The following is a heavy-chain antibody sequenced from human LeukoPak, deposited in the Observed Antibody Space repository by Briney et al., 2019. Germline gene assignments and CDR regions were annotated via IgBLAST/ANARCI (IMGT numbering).Heavy chain of an antibody. J-gene: IGHJ4*02. CDR1: GYTFTGYY. V-gene: IGHV1-2*02. CDR3: ARKGRGPYYYDSSGYYIFDY. D-gene: IGHD3-22*01. CDR2: INPNSGGT. Sequence: ASVKVSCKASGYTFTGYYMHWVRQAPGQGLEWMGWINPNSGGTSYAQKFQGRVTMTRDTSISTAYMELSRLRSDDTAVYYCARKGRGPYYYDSSGYYIFDYWGQGTLVTVSS.